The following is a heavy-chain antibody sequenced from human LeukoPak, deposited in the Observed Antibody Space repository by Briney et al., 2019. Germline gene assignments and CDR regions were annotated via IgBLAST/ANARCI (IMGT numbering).Heavy chain of an antibody. CDR3: AREEYYFYY. CDR1: GFTLNNYQ. V-gene: IGHV3-48*03. Sequence: GGSLRLSCAASGFTLNNYQMNWVRQAPGKGLECISYISSSGRTIYYADSLKGRFTVSRDNAKNTLYLRMNNLRAEDTAVYYSAREEYYFYYWGRGTLVTVSS. CDR2: ISSSGRTI. J-gene: IGHJ4*02.